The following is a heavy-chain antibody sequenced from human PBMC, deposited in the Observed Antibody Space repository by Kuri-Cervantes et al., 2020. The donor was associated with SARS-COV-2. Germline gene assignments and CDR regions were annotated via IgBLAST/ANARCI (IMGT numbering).Heavy chain of an antibody. D-gene: IGHD5-18*01. Sequence: SETLSLTCTVSGGSISSYYWSWIRQPAGKGLEWIGRIYTSGSTNYNPSLKSRVTISVDTSKNQFSLKLSSVTAADTAVYYCARDGGLHEGYSYGYIDYWGQGTLVTVSS. CDR2: IYTSGST. V-gene: IGHV4-4*07. J-gene: IGHJ4*02. CDR1: GGSISSYY. CDR3: ARDGGLHEGYSYGYIDY.